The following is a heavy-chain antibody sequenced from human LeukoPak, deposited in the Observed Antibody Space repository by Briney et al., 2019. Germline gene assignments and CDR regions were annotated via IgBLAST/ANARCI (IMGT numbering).Heavy chain of an antibody. CDR1: GGSISSSSYY. V-gene: IGHV4-39*01. CDR2: IYYSGGT. CDR3: ARRPAVPAMVTS. J-gene: IGHJ5*02. Sequence: PSETLSLTCTVSGGSISSSSYYWGWIRQPPGKGLEWIGSIYYSGGTYYNPSLKSRVTISVDTSKNQFSLKLSSVTAADTAVYYCARRPAVPAMVTSWGQGTLVTVSS. D-gene: IGHD5-18*01.